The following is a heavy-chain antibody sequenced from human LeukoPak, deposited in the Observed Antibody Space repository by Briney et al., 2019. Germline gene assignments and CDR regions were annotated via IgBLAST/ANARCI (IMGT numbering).Heavy chain of an antibody. CDR3: ARDRGRDGYNFDY. J-gene: IGHJ4*02. Sequence: PGGSLRLSCAASGFTFSSSSMNWVRQAPGKGLEWVSYISSSSSTMYYADSVKGRFTISRDNAKNSLYLQMNSLRAEDTAVYYCARDRGRDGYNFDYWGQGTLVNVSS. D-gene: IGHD5-24*01. V-gene: IGHV3-48*01. CDR2: ISSSSSTM. CDR1: GFTFSSSS.